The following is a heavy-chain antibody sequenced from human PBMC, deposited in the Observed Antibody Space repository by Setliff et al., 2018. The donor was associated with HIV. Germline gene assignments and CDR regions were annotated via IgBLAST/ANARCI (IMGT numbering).Heavy chain of an antibody. CDR1: GFTFSSHG. CDR2: IRYDGSDI. J-gene: IGHJ4*02. Sequence: GGSLRLSCEASGFTFSSHGMHWLRQAPGKGLEWVTFIRYDGSDIHYADSVKGRSTIFRDNSKNTVYLQMNSLRPEDSAVYYCAKTQGWYLIDYWGQGTLVTVSS. CDR3: AKTQGWYLIDY. D-gene: IGHD6-19*01. V-gene: IGHV3-30*02.